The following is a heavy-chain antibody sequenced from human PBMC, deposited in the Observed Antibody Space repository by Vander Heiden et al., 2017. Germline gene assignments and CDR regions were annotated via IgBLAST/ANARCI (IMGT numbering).Heavy chain of an antibody. CDR2: IIPIFGTA. CDR3: ATSSILRYFDWLPDYYYYGMDV. Sequence: QVQLVQSGAEVKKPGSSVKVSCKASGGTFSSYAISGVRQAPGQGLEWMGGIIPIFGTANYAQKFQGRVTITADESTSTAYMELSSLRSEDTAVYYCATSSILRYFDWLPDYYYYGMDVWGQGTTVTVSS. V-gene: IGHV1-69*01. D-gene: IGHD3-9*01. CDR1: GGTFSSYA. J-gene: IGHJ6*02.